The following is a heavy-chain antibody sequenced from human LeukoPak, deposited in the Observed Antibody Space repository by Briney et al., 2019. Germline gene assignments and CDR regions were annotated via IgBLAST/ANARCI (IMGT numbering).Heavy chain of an antibody. CDR1: GFTFRGYW. D-gene: IGHD1-14*01. Sequence: GGSLRLSCAGSGFTFRGYWIHWVRQVPGKGLVWVSRINGDGSSATYADSVKGRFTISRDNSKNTLYLQMNSLRAEDTAVYYCAKVSHRVGYYYYYYMDVWGKGTTVTVSS. V-gene: IGHV3-74*03. J-gene: IGHJ6*03. CDR3: AKVSHRVGYYYYYYMDV. CDR2: INGDGSSA.